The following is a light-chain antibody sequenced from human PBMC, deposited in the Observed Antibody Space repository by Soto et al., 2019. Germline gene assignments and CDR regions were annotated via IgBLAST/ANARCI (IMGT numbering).Light chain of an antibody. CDR2: DVS. CDR3: CSYTSSSKV. J-gene: IGLJ1*01. CDR1: SSDVGGYNY. Sequence: QSALTQPASVSGSPGQSITISCTGTSSDVGGYNYVSWYQQHPGKAPKFMIYDVSNRPSGVSNRFSGSKSGNTASLTISGLQAEDEADYYCCSYTSSSKVFGTGTKVTVL. V-gene: IGLV2-14*01.